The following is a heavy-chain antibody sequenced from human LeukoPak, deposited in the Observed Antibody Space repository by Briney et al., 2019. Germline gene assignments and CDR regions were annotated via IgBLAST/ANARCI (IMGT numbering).Heavy chain of an antibody. CDR3: AREIPDGNLDY. J-gene: IGHJ4*02. CDR2: IYYSGST. Sequence: SETLSLTCTVSGGPISSYYWSWIRQPPGKGLEWIGYIYYSGSTNYNPSLKSRVTISVDMSKNQFSLKLSSVTAADTAVYYCAREIPDGNLDYWGQGTLVTVSS. D-gene: IGHD4-23*01. CDR1: GGPISSYY. V-gene: IGHV4-59*01.